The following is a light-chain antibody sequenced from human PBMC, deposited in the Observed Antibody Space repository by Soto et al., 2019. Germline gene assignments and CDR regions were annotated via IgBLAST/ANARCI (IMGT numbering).Light chain of an antibody. Sequence: DIQMTQSPSTLSASVGDRVTITCRASQNSERWFAGYQQKPGKAPKLLLYDVSSLESGVPSRFSGSGSGTEFILTINGLQPDDFATYFCQPFKRGTWTFGHGTKV. J-gene: IGKJ1*01. CDR2: DVS. V-gene: IGKV1-5*01. CDR1: QNSERW. CDR3: QPFKRGTWT.